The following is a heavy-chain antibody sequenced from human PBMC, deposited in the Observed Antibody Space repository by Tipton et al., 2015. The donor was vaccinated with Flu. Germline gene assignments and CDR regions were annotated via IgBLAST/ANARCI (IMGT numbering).Heavy chain of an antibody. CDR1: GDSISSNYW. J-gene: IGHJ4*02. V-gene: IGHV4-4*02. Sequence: GLVKPSGTLSLTCTVSGDSISSNYWWSWVRQPPGKGLEWIGEIYGGGSTNYNPSLRGRVTISLDKSKNHYSLKLRSVTAADTAVYYCAREDQQLFPRYLDNWGQGTLVTVSS. CDR3: AREDQQLFPRYLDN. CDR2: IYGGGST. D-gene: IGHD6-13*01.